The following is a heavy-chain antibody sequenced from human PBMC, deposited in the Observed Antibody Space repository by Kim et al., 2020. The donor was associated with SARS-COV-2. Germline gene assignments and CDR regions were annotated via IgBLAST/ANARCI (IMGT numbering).Heavy chain of an antibody. D-gene: IGHD2-21*02. CDR2: ISYDGSNK. V-gene: IGHV3-30-3*01. J-gene: IGHJ3*02. CDR3: AGGFRLMVTAINLDAFDI. Sequence: GGSLRLSCAASGFTFSSYAMHWVRQAPGKGLEWVAVISYDGSNKYYADSVKGRFTISRDNSKNTLYLQMNSLRAEDTAVYYCAGGFRLMVTAINLDAFDIWGQGTMVTVSS. CDR1: GFTFSSYA.